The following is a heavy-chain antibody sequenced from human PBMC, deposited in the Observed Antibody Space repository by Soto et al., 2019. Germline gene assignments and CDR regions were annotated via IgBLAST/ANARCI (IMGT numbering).Heavy chain of an antibody. Sequence: QMQLVQYGAEVKPPGASVKVSCKAPGYTFSDYYIHWVRQAPGQGLEWMRWINPKSGGTNYAQKFQGRVTMTRDKSISTGYMELTRLRSDDTGVYFWARVAMIRSAGPFDLWGQGTVVTVSS. CDR1: GYTFSDYY. J-gene: IGHJ3*01. V-gene: IGHV1-2*02. CDR3: ARVAMIRSAGPFDL. D-gene: IGHD5-18*01. CDR2: INPKSGGT.